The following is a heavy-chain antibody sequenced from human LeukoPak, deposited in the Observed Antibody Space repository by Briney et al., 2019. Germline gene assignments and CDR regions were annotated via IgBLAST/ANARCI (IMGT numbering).Heavy chain of an antibody. J-gene: IGHJ4*02. Sequence: GGSLRLSCAGSGFTFGGYGMHWFCQTPGKGLEWVAVIAYDGSRAFYADSVKGRFTISRDNSKNTMSVQMDDLRAEDTAVYYCTRYNNDHFDYWGQGTLVTVSS. CDR3: TRYNNDHFDY. D-gene: IGHD1-14*01. CDR2: IAYDGSRA. V-gene: IGHV3-33*01. CDR1: GFTFGGYG.